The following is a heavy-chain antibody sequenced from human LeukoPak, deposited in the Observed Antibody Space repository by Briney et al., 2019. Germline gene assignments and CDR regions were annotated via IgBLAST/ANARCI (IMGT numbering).Heavy chain of an antibody. V-gene: IGHV1-69*04. Sequence: ASVKVSCKASGGTFSSYAISWVRQAPGQGLEWMGRIIPILGIANYAQKFQGRVTITADKSTSTAYMELSSLRSEDTAVYYCARGILRFGESHLDYWGQGTLVTVSS. CDR1: GGTFSSYA. J-gene: IGHJ4*02. CDR3: ARGILRFGESHLDY. CDR2: IIPILGIA. D-gene: IGHD3-10*01.